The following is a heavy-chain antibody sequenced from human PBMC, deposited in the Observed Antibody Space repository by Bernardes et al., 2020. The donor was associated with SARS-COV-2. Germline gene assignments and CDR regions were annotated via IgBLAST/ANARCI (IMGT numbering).Heavy chain of an antibody. CDR2: IYYSGTT. CDR1: GGSISSSNYY. CDR3: ARHPGAERHNWNH. Sequence: SETLSLTCTVSGGSISSSNYYWGWIRQPPGKGLEWIGSIYYSGTTYYNPSLKSRVTISVDTSKNQFSLKLSSVTAADTAVYYCARHPGAERHNWNHWGQGTVVTVSS. V-gene: IGHV4-39*01. J-gene: IGHJ5*02. D-gene: IGHD1-20*01.